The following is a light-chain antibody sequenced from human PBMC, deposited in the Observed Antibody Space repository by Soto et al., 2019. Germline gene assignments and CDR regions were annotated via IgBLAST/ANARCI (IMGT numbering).Light chain of an antibody. J-gene: IGLJ1*01. Sequence: QSVLTQPASVSGSPGQSITISCTGTSSDVGSYNLVSWYQQHPGKAPKLMIYEVSKRPSGVSNRFSGSKSGNTASLTISGLQADYEADYYSCSYAGSSFYVFGTGNKVTVL. CDR2: EVS. CDR3: CSYAGSSFYV. V-gene: IGLV2-23*02. CDR1: SSDVGSYNL.